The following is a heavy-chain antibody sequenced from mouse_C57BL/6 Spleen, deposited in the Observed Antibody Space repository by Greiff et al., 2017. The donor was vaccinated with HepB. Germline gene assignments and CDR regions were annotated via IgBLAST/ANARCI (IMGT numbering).Heavy chain of an antibody. J-gene: IGHJ4*01. V-gene: IGHV1-80*01. D-gene: IGHD1-1*01. CDR2: IYPGDGDT. CDR3: ARGGSSDYAMDY. CDR1: GYAFSSYW. Sequence: QVQLQQSGAELVKPGASVKISCKASGYAFSSYWMNWVKQRPGKGLEWIGQIYPGDGDTNYNGKFKGKATLTADKSSSTAYMQLSSLTSEDSAVYFCARGGSSDYAMDYWCQGTSVTVSS.